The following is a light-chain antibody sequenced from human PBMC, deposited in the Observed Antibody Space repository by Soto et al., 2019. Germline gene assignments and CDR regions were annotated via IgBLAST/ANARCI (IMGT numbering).Light chain of an antibody. V-gene: IGKV3-20*01. Sequence: ETVLTQSPGTVSLSPGESATLSCRASQSVAKSYFAWFQHKPGQAPRLLIYDASSRATGIPDRFSGSGSGTDFTLTVSRLEPEDFAVYYCQQYADSPLTFGGGTKVEIK. J-gene: IGKJ4*01. CDR3: QQYADSPLT. CDR2: DAS. CDR1: QSVAKSY.